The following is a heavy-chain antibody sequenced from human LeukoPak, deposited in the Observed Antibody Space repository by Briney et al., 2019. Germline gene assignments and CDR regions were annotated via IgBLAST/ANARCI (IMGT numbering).Heavy chain of an antibody. CDR3: ATREGPYSYGSDAFDI. J-gene: IGHJ3*02. Sequence: GESLKISCEGSGYSFTNYWIGWVRQMPGKGLEWMGIIYPGDSDTRYSPSFQGQVTISADKSISTAYLQWSSLKASDTAMYYCATREGPYSYGSDAFDIWGQGTMVTVSS. CDR2: IYPGDSDT. D-gene: IGHD5-18*01. CDR1: GYSFTNYW. V-gene: IGHV5-51*01.